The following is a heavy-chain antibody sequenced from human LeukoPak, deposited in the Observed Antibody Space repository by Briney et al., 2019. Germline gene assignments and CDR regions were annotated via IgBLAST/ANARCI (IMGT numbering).Heavy chain of an antibody. Sequence: ASVKVSCKASGYTFTGHYIHWVRQAPGQGLEWVGYINPDSGDTNYAQNFQGRVTMTRDTSFSTAYMDLSRLTSDDTAVYYCARGRVDRTGYDYFDCRGQGTLVTVSS. V-gene: IGHV1-2*02. J-gene: IGHJ4*02. CDR3: ARGRVDRTGYDYFDC. CDR1: GYTFTGHY. CDR2: INPDSGDT. D-gene: IGHD3-22*01.